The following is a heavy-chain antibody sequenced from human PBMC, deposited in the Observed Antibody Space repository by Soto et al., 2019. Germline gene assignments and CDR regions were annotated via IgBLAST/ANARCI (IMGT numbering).Heavy chain of an antibody. CDR3: ARYIDFLTGYSRDASDI. CDR2: INHSGSA. J-gene: IGHJ3*02. CDR1: GGYFSGYH. D-gene: IGHD3-9*01. Sequence: SETLSLTCAVYGGYFSGYHWSWVRPPPGKGLEWIGRINHSGSANYNPSLKSRVTISVDTSKNQFSLKLSSVTAADTAVYYCARYIDFLTGYSRDASDICGQGTMDTGSS. V-gene: IGHV4-34*01.